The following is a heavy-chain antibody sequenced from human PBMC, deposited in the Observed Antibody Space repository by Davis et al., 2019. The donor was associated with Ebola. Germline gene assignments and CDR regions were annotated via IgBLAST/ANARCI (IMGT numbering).Heavy chain of an antibody. D-gene: IGHD3-10*01. CDR2: IYYSGST. Sequence: SETLSLTCTVSGGSISSSSYYWGWIRQPPGKGLEWIGSIYYSGSTNYNPSLKSRVTISVDTSKNQFSLKLSSVTAADTAVYYCAKFARRLDYWGQGTLVIVSS. J-gene: IGHJ4*02. V-gene: IGHV4-39*07. CDR1: GGSISSSSYY. CDR3: AKFARRLDY.